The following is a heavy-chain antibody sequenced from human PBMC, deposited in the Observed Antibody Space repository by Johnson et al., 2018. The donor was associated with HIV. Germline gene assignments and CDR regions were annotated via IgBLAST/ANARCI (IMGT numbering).Heavy chain of an antibody. CDR2: ARFDEVSK. D-gene: IGHD6-13*01. J-gene: IGHJ3*01. CDR1: GFTFSDYY. V-gene: IGHV3-30*02. Sequence: QVQLVESGGGLVQPGGSLRLSCAASGFTFSDYYMSWIRQAPGKGLEWVAVARFDEVSKYYIDSVKGRFTISRDNSKNTLYLQMNNLRAEDTSVYYCAKDFGSSSWHAFDVWGQGTMVTVSS. CDR3: AKDFGSSSWHAFDV.